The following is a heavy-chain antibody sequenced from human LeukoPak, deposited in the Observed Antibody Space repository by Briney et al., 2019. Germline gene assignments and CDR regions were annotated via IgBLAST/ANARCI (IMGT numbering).Heavy chain of an antibody. Sequence: PGRSLRLSCAASGFTFSSYGMHWVRQAPGKGLEWVAVISYDGSNKYYADSVKGRFTISRDNSKNTLYLQMNSLRAEDTAVYYCARGGSGDIFDIWGQGTMVTVSS. D-gene: IGHD2-21*01. CDR3: ARGGSGDIFDI. J-gene: IGHJ3*02. CDR1: GFTFSSYG. V-gene: IGHV3-30*03. CDR2: ISYDGSNK.